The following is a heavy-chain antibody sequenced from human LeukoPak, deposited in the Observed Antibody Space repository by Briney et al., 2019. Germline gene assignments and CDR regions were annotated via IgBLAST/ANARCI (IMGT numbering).Heavy chain of an antibody. CDR2: IYHSGST. J-gene: IGHJ4*02. V-gene: IGHV4-30-2*01. D-gene: IGHD3-10*01. CDR3: AREGFVAGYFDY. CDR1: GGSISSGGYS. Sequence: KTSQTLSLTCAVSGGSISSGGYSWSWIRQPPGKGLEWIGYIYHSGSTYYNPSLKSRVTISVDRSKNQFSLKLSSVTAADTAVYYCAREGFVAGYFDYWGQGTLVTVSS.